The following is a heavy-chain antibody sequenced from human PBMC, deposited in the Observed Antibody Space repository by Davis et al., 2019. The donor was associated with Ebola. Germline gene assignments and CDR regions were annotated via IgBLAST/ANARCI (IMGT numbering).Heavy chain of an antibody. J-gene: IGHJ4*01. CDR1: GGSFSGYY. D-gene: IGHD1-26*01. V-gene: IGHV4-34*01. CDR2: INHSGST. CDR3: ARGYYLLEY. Sequence: SETLSLTCAVYGGSFSGYYWSWIRQPPGKGLEWIGEINHSGSTHYNPSLKSRVTLSVDTSKNQFSLKVNSVTAADTAMYYCARGYYLLEYWGHGRLVTVSS.